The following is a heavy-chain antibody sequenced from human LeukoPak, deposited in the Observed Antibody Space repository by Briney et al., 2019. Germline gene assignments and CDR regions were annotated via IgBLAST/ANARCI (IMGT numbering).Heavy chain of an antibody. CDR3: ARVGRDAFDI. V-gene: IGHV6-1*01. D-gene: IGHD1-14*01. CDR1: GDSVSSNNAA. Sequence: SQTLSLTCAISGDSVSSNNAAWNWIRQSPSRGLEWLGRTYYRSKWYYDYAVSVKSRITISPDTSKTQFSLKLSSVTAADTAVYYCARVGRDAFDIWGQGTMVTVSS. J-gene: IGHJ3*02. CDR2: TYYRSKWYY.